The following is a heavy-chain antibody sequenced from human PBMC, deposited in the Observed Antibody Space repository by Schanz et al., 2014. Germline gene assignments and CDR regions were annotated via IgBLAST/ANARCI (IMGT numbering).Heavy chain of an antibody. CDR3: ARRNFYDKSAAVDY. Sequence: VQLLESGGGLVQPGESLRLSCAASGFTFSDYYMTWIRQAPGKGLEWVSDISDSGDSTHYADSVKGRFTISRDNAKNSLYLQMDSLKTEDTAVYYCARRNFYDKSAAVDYWGQGSLVTVSS. V-gene: IGHV3-11*03. J-gene: IGHJ4*02. CDR1: GFTFSDYY. D-gene: IGHD3-9*01. CDR2: ISDSGDST.